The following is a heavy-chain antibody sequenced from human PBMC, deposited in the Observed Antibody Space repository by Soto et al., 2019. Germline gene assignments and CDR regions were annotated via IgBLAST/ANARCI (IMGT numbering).Heavy chain of an antibody. D-gene: IGHD5-18*01. CDR3: TTECYIYGYHALEI. CDR2: IKSKTDGGTA. Sequence: EVQLVESGGGLVKPGGSLRLSCAASGFILNKAWMTWVRQAPGKGLEWVGRIKSKTDGGTADYPAPVKGRFTISRDDSKNTRYLQMSSLKTEDTCVYFCTTECYIYGYHALEIWGRGTVVTVSS. V-gene: IGHV3-15*01. J-gene: IGHJ3*02. CDR1: GFILNKAW.